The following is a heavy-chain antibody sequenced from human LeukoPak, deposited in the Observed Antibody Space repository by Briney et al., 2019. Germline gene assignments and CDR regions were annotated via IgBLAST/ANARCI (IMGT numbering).Heavy chain of an antibody. D-gene: IGHD3-22*01. CDR1: GYTFTSYD. V-gene: IGHV1-2*02. CDR2: MNPNSGGT. J-gene: IGHJ4*02. Sequence: ASVKVSCKASGYTFTSYDINWVRQATGQGLEWMGWMNPNSGGTNYAQRFQGRVTMTRDTSISTAYMELSRLRSDDTAVYYCASGYYDSSGYTTGLGYWGQGTLVTVSS. CDR3: ASGYYDSSGYTTGLGY.